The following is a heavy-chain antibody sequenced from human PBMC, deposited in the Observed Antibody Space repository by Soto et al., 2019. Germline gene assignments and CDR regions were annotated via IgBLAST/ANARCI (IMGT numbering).Heavy chain of an antibody. CDR1: GFSLSTSGVG. Sequence: QITLKESGPTLVKPTQTLTLTCTFSGFSLSTSGVGVGWLRQPPGKALEGLALIYLNDDKRYSPSLKSRLAITTATSKSQVVLTMTNMDAVDTAPYYCAHRAYYYGSGSYHTGYYFDYWCQGTLVTVSS. CDR2: IYLNDDK. V-gene: IGHV2-5*01. CDR3: AHRAYYYGSGSYHTGYYFDY. D-gene: IGHD3-10*01. J-gene: IGHJ4*01.